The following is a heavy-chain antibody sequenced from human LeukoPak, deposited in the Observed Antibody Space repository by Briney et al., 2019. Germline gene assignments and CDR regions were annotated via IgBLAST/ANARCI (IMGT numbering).Heavy chain of an antibody. V-gene: IGHV3-23*01. Sequence: GGSLRLSCAASGFTFSSYAMSWVRQAPGKGLEWVSAISGGGGSTYYADSVKGRFTISRDNSKNTLYLQMNSLRAEDTAVYYCAKRGFGELLGYYYYYMDVWGKGTTVTVSS. D-gene: IGHD3-10*01. CDR2: ISGGGGST. CDR3: AKRGFGELLGYYYYYMDV. J-gene: IGHJ6*03. CDR1: GFTFSSYA.